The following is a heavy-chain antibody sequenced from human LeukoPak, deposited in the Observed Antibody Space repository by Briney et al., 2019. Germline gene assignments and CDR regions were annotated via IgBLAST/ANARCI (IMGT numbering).Heavy chain of an antibody. V-gene: IGHV3-33*01. Sequence: PGRSLRLSCAASGFIFSYYGMHWVRQAPGKGLEWVAVIWYDGSNRYHADSLKGRFTISRDNSKNTLYLQMNSLTADDTAVYYCARDPLGVLSYFDYWGQGTLVTVSS. J-gene: IGHJ4*02. CDR1: GFIFSYYG. CDR2: IWYDGSNR. CDR3: ARDPLGVLSYFDY. D-gene: IGHD3-16*01.